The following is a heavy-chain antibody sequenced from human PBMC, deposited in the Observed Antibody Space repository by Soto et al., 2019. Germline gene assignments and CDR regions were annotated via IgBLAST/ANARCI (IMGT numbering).Heavy chain of an antibody. V-gene: IGHV1-18*01. CDR2: ISAYNGDT. J-gene: IGHJ4*02. Sequence: QAQLVQSGAEVKKPGASVKVSCRASGYTFSSYGYAWVRQVPGQGLEWKGWISAYNGDTNYAKKFADRVTLTTYTSTTTAYLGLRNLRSDDTAVYYCARRGAYCTSITRLFDSFWGLGTLVTVSS. CDR3: ARRGAYCTSITRLFDSF. D-gene: IGHD2-8*01. CDR1: GYTFSSYG.